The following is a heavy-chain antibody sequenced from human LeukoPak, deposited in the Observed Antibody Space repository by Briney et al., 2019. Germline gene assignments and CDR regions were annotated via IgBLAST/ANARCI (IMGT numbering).Heavy chain of an antibody. Sequence: PSETLSLTCTVSAGSISSSSYYWGWIRQPPGKGLEWIGEINHSGSTNYNPSLKSRVTISVDTSKNQFSLKLSSVTAADTAVYYCARVRGVRDYYYYGMDVWGQGTTVTVSS. CDR1: AGSISSSSYY. D-gene: IGHD6-6*01. J-gene: IGHJ6*02. CDR2: INHSGST. V-gene: IGHV4-39*07. CDR3: ARVRGVRDYYYYGMDV.